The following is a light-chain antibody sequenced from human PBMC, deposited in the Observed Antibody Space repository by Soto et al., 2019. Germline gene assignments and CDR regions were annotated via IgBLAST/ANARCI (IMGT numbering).Light chain of an antibody. CDR2: WAS. V-gene: IGKV4-1*01. CDR3: QQFYSTPQT. Sequence: DIVMTQSPDSLAVSLGERATINCKSSQSVLYNSDNKNQLAWYQQKPGQPPKLLIYWASTRESGVPDRFSGSGSGTDFTLTISSLQAEDVAVYYCQQFYSTPQTFGQGTKLEIK. CDR1: QSVLYNSDNKNQ. J-gene: IGKJ2*01.